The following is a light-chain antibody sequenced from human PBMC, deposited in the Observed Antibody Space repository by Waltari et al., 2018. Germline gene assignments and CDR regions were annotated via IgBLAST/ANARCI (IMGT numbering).Light chain of an antibody. Sequence: DIQMTQSPSTLSASVGDRVTITCRASQSINRGVAWYQQKPGTPPKLLIYRTSSLQSGVPSSFSGSGSETEFTLTINSLQPDDFATYYCQQYSGVPYTCGQGTKLEIK. V-gene: IGKV1-5*03. CDR2: RTS. J-gene: IGKJ2*01. CDR1: QSINRG. CDR3: QQYSGVPYT.